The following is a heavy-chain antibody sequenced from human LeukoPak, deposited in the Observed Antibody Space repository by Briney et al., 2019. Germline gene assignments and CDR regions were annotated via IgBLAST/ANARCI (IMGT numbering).Heavy chain of an antibody. CDR2: INHSGST. V-gene: IGHV4-34*01. J-gene: IGHJ3*01. CDR3: ARGGLGYSNYDYFDV. Sequence: SETLSLTCAVSGGTFSGYYWNWIRQPPGKGLECIGKINHSGSTDYNPSLKSRVTISVDTSKNQFSLKLSSVTAADTAVYYCARGGLGYSNYDYFDVWGQGTMVTVSS. D-gene: IGHD4-11*01. CDR1: GGTFSGYY.